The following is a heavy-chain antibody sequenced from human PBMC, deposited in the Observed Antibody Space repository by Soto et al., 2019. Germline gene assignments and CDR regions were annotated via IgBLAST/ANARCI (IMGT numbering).Heavy chain of an antibody. D-gene: IGHD4-17*01. CDR1: GGSISSGGHY. V-gene: IGHV4-31*11. J-gene: IGHJ6*02. Sequence: PSETLSLTCAVSGGSISSGGHYWSWIRQHPGKGLEFIGYISYGGTAYYNPSLKSRLTLSIDKAENQFSLKLSSVTAADTAVYYCARGRRRRYGSVDYYYYGMDVWGQGTTVTVSS. CDR2: ISYGGTA. CDR3: ARGRRRRYGSVDYYYYGMDV.